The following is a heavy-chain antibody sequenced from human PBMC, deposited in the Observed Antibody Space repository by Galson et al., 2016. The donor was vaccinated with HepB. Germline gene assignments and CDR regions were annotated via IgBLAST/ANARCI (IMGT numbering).Heavy chain of an antibody. V-gene: IGHV3-53*01. CDR2: ISSGGYT. CDR1: GLSVSSDY. Sequence: SLRLSCAASGLSVSSDYMSWVRQALGKGLEWVAVISSGGYTYYAQSVKGRLTISRDNSKNTLYLQMNRLRAEDTAVYYCARATRYFDWRYQYGMDVWGKGTTFTVSS. J-gene: IGHJ6*04. CDR3: ARATRYFDWRYQYGMDV. D-gene: IGHD3-9*01.